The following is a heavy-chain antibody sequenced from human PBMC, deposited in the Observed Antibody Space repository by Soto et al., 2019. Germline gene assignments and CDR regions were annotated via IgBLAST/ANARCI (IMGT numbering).Heavy chain of an antibody. J-gene: IGHJ4*02. Sequence: ASVKVSSKASGSTFTSYYMHWVRQAPGQGLEWMGIVNPSGGNTNYAQKFQGRVTMTRDTSTSTVFMELSSLRSEDTAVYYCARGGRSDFWSGYFCDYWGQGTPVTVSS. CDR3: ARGGRSDFWSGYFCDY. CDR2: VNPSGGNT. D-gene: IGHD3-3*01. V-gene: IGHV1-46*03. CDR1: GSTFTSYY.